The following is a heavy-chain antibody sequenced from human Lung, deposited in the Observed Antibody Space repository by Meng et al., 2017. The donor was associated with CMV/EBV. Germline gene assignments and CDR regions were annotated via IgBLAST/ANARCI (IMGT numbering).Heavy chain of an antibody. Sequence: FHFSSYAMSWVRQAPGKGLEWVSAISGSGGSTYYADSVKGRFTISRDNSKNTLYLQMNSLRAEDTAVYYCAKDLGGSSGYYYDFDYWGQGTLVTVSS. D-gene: IGHD3-22*01. CDR1: FHFSSYA. V-gene: IGHV3-23*01. J-gene: IGHJ4*02. CDR2: ISGSGGST. CDR3: AKDLGGSSGYYYDFDY.